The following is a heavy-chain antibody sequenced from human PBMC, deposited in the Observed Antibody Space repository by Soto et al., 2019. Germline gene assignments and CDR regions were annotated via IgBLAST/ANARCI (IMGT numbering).Heavy chain of an antibody. CDR3: AMAIPLGYCSGGSCYGWFDP. Sequence: SETLSLTCTVSGGSISSYYWSWIRQPPGKGLEWIGYIYYSGSTNYNPSLKSRVTISVDTSKNQFSLKLSSVTAADTAVYYCAMAIPLGYCSGGSCYGWFDPWGQGTLVTVSS. J-gene: IGHJ5*02. D-gene: IGHD2-15*01. CDR2: IYYSGST. V-gene: IGHV4-59*01. CDR1: GGSISSYY.